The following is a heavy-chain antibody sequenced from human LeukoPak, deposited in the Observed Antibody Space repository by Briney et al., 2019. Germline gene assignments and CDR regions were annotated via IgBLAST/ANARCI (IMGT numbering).Heavy chain of an antibody. CDR1: GFTFSSYA. V-gene: IGHV3-30*02. CDR2: IRYDESAT. D-gene: IGHD6-13*01. Sequence: GGSLRLSCAASGFTFSSYAMSWVRQAPGKGLEWLTHIRYDESATYYADSVKGRFTISRENSKNTLYLQMNSLRAEDTAVYYCAKQMMERQQYYYMDVWGKGTSVTASS. J-gene: IGHJ6*03. CDR3: AKQMMERQQYYYMDV.